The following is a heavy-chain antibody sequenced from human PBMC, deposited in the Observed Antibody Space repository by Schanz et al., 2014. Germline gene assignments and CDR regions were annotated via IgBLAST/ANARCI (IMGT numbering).Heavy chain of an antibody. J-gene: IGHJ5*02. CDR3: ATASSPVREAGAGSSFHL. D-gene: IGHD6-13*01. Sequence: EVHLVESGGGLVQPGGSLRLSCAASRFTVTNAWMSWVRQAPGKGLEWVGRIKSKTDGETTDYAAPVKGRFSISRDDSQSTLYLQMNSLKIEDTAVYYCATASSPVREAGAGSSFHLWGQGTLVTVSS. CDR2: IKSKTDGETT. V-gene: IGHV3-15*01. CDR1: RFTVTNAW.